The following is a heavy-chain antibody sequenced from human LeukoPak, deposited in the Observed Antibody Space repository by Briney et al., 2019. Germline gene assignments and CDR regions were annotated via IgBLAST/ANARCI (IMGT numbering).Heavy chain of an antibody. J-gene: IGHJ6*03. CDR1: GFTFSSYS. CDR2: ISSSSSYI. Sequence: TGGSLRLSCAASGFTFSSYSMNWVCQAPGKGLEWVSSISSSSSYIYYADSVKGRFTISRDNAKNSLYLQMNSLRAEDTAVYYCARDGYSSSWDLSYLYYMDVWGKGTTVTVSS. V-gene: IGHV3-21*01. CDR3: ARDGYSSSWDLSYLYYMDV. D-gene: IGHD6-13*01.